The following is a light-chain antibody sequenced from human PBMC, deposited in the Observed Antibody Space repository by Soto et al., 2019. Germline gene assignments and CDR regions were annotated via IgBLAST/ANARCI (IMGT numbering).Light chain of an antibody. J-gene: IGKJ5*01. Sequence: EIVWTQSPGTLSLSQGASATLQCGASQSVTSNYLAWYTQKPGQAPRLLIYGASTRATGIPARFSVSGSGTEFTLSIRSLKSEEFAVYDCQRYGSSGTVGQWP. CDR1: QSVTSNY. CDR2: GAS. CDR3: QRYGSSGT. V-gene: IGKV3-20*01.